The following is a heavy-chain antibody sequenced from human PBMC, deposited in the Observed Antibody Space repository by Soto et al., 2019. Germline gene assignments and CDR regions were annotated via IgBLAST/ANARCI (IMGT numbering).Heavy chain of an antibody. V-gene: IGHV1-18*01. D-gene: IGHD6-6*01. CDR2: ISAYNAHT. Sequence: QVQLVQSGAEVKKPGASVKVSCKASGYTFLSYGITWVRQAPGQGLEWMGWISAYNAHTNYGQKFQDRVSMTTDTSSNPAYLEVRSLRSDDTAFYFCARVFRWSSSSWGFDYWGQGTLVTVSS. J-gene: IGHJ4*02. CDR3: ARVFRWSSSSWGFDY. CDR1: GYTFLSYG.